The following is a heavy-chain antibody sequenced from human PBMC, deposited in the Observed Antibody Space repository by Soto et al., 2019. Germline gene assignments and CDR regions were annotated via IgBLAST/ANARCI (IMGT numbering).Heavy chain of an antibody. J-gene: IGHJ4*02. V-gene: IGHV4-59*08. D-gene: IGHD6-6*01. Sequence: QVQLQESGPGLVKPSETLSLTCIVSGGSISSYHWSWIRQPPGKGLEWIGYILNRGSTNYNPSLKSRLTMSVETSKNQFALRLSSVTAADTAVYYCARHLTGPEYSTPAFDYWGQGTLVTVSS. CDR3: ARHLTGPEYSTPAFDY. CDR2: ILNRGST. CDR1: GGSISSYH.